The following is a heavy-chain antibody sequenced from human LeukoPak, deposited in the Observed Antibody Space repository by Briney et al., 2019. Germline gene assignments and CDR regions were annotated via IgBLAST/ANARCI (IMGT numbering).Heavy chain of an antibody. D-gene: IGHD2-2*01. CDR3: ARGCSSTSCSRSEYYYYYYYMDV. Sequence: SETLSLTCTASGGSISSYYWSWIRQPPGKGLEWIGYIYYSGSTNYNPSLKSRVTISVDTSKNQFSLKLSSVAAADTAVYYCARGCSSTSCSRSEYYYYYYYMDVWGKGTTVTVSS. J-gene: IGHJ6*03. CDR2: IYYSGST. CDR1: GGSISSYY. V-gene: IGHV4-59*01.